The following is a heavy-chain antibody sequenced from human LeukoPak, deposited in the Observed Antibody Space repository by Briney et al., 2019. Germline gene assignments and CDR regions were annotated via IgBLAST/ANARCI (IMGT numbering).Heavy chain of an antibody. J-gene: IGHJ4*02. CDR3: ARVRFGELPADY. D-gene: IGHD3-10*01. CDR2: MNPNSGNT. V-gene: IGHV1-8*01. CDR1: GYTFTSYD. Sequence: ASVKVSCKASGYTFTSYDVNWVRQAPGQGLEWMGWMNPNSGNTGYAQKFQGRVTMTRNTSISTAYMELSSLRSEDTAVYYCARVRFGELPADYWGQGTLVTVSP.